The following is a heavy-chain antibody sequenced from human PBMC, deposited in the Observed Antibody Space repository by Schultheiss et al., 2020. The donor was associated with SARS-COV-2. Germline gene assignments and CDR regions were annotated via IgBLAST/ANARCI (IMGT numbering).Heavy chain of an antibody. V-gene: IGHV3-21*04. CDR2: ISSSTGYI. Sequence: GGSLRLSCAASGFTFNKYSINWVRQAPGKGLEWVSSISSSTGYIFYADSVKGRFTIYRDNAKNSLYLQMNSLRAEDTAVYYCARRVATGWHFDLWGRGTLVTVSS. CDR3: ARRVATGWHFDL. D-gene: IGHD5-12*01. CDR1: GFTFNKYS. J-gene: IGHJ2*01.